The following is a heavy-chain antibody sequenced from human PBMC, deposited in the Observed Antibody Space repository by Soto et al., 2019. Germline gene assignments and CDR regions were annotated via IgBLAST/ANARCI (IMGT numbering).Heavy chain of an antibody. CDR1: GFTFSSYA. V-gene: IGHV3-30-3*01. D-gene: IGHD2-2*01. J-gene: IGHJ3*02. CDR2: ISYDGSNK. CDR3: ARRDIVVVPAASARWAFGI. Sequence: QVQLVESGGGLVQPGRSLRLSCAASGFTFSSYAMHWVRQAPGKGLEWVAVISYDGSNKYYADSVKGRFTISRDNSKNTLYLQMNSLRAEATAVYYCARRDIVVVPAASARWAFGIWGQGTMVTVSS.